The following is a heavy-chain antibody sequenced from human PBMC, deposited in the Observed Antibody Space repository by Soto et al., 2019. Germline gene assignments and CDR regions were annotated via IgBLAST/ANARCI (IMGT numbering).Heavy chain of an antibody. CDR2: IRQDGSEE. J-gene: IGHJ4*02. V-gene: IGHV3-7*03. CDR1: GFTFTRYS. D-gene: IGHD2-15*01. CDR3: ARAPYCTGGSCSSRVPDY. Sequence: GGSLRLSCAASGFTFTRYSMNWVRQAPGKGLEWVANIRQDGSEEYYVDSVKGRFTISRDNAKDSLYLQMNSLRAEDTAVYYCARAPYCTGGSCSSRVPDYWGQGTLVTVSS.